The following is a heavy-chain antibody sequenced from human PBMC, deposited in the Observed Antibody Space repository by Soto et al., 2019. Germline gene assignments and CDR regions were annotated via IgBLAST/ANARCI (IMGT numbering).Heavy chain of an antibody. Sequence: GGSLRLSCAASGFTFSSYAMSWVRQAPGKGLEWVSAISGSGGSTYYADSVKGRFTISRDNSKNTLYLQMNSLRAEDTAVYYCATIPHYYDSSGYYYFKDYWGQGTLVTVSS. CDR2: ISGSGGST. V-gene: IGHV3-23*01. CDR1: GFTFSSYA. J-gene: IGHJ4*02. CDR3: ATIPHYYDSSGYYYFKDY. D-gene: IGHD3-22*01.